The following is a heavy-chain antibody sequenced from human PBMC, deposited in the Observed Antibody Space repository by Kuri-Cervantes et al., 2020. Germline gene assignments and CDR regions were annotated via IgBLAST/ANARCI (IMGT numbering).Heavy chain of an antibody. D-gene: IGHD3-10*01. CDR3: AGGYYQANRGVIGYMDV. Sequence: LETLSLTCAVYGGSFSGYYWSWIRQPPGKGLEWIGEINHSGSTNYNPSLKSRVTISVDTSKNQFSLKLSSVTAADTAVYYCAGGYYQANRGVIGYMDVWGKGTTVTVSS. CDR2: INHSGST. J-gene: IGHJ6*03. V-gene: IGHV4-34*01. CDR1: GGSFSGYY.